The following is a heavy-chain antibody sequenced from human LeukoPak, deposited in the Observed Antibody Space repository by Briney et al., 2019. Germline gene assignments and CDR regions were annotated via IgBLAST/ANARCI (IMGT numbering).Heavy chain of an antibody. V-gene: IGHV3-48*04. CDR3: VRDTRYCSGGTCYSNPPT. CDR1: GFTFNTHS. J-gene: IGHJ4*02. Sequence: PGGSLRLSCAASGFTFNTHSMGWVRQAPGKGLEWVSYISSTGSNIYYADSVKGRFTISRDNAKKSVYLQMNSLRGDDTAIYYCVRDTRYCSGGTCYSNPPTWGQGTLVTVSS. CDR2: ISSTGSNI. D-gene: IGHD2-15*01.